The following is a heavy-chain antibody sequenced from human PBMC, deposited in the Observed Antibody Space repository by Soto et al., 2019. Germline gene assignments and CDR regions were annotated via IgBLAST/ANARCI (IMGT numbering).Heavy chain of an antibody. CDR3: VRDSGAKLSSS. J-gene: IGHJ4*02. V-gene: IGHV1-69*01. CDR1: GVNFSSYR. Sequence: KVSCKDYGVNFSSYRINWARQSPGQGLEWVGGIVPIYRTADYAQKLQGRVTITADESARTSYMELRSLKSHDTAVYYCVRDSGAKLSSSWGQGTLVTISS. CDR2: IVPIYRTA. D-gene: IGHD6-13*01.